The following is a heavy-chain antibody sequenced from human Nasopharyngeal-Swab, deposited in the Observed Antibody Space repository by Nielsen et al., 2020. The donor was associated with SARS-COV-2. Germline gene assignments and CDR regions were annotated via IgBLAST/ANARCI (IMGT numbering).Heavy chain of an antibody. V-gene: IGHV4-61*02. D-gene: IGHD3-3*01. CDR1: GGSISSGSYY. CDR2: IYTSGST. CDR3: ARGLTHYDFWSGYSHYYYYYYMDV. Sequence: SETLSLTCTVSGGSISSGSYYWSWIRQPAGKGLEWIGRIYTSGSTNYNPSLKSRVTISVDTSKNQFSLKLSSVTAADTAVYYCARGLTHYDFWSGYSHYYYYYYMDVWGKGTTVTVSS. J-gene: IGHJ6*03.